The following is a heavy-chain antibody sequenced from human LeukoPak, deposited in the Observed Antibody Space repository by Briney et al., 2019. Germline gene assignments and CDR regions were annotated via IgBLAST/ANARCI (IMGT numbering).Heavy chain of an antibody. CDR2: ISGSGGST. Sequence: GGSLRLSCAASVFTFSCYPMSWPAHAPGKARVWVSAISGSGGSTSYADSVKGRFTISRDNSKNTLYLQMNSLRAEDTAVYYCAKPGAYGSGSYTENWGQGTLVTVSS. D-gene: IGHD3-10*01. CDR3: AKPGAYGSGSYTEN. V-gene: IGHV3-23*01. CDR1: VFTFSCYP. J-gene: IGHJ4*02.